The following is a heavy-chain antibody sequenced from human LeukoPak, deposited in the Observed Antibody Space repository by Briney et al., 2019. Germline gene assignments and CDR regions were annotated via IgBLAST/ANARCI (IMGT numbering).Heavy chain of an antibody. CDR2: ISSSSSYI. D-gene: IGHD3-22*01. CDR3: ARHGLYDSSDYWTFQH. Sequence: GGSLRLSCAASGFSFSSYTMNWVRQAPGKGLEWVSIISSSSSYIYYADSVKGRFTISRDNAKNSLYLQMNSLRAEDTAVYYCARHGLYDSSDYWTFQHWGQGTLVTVSS. J-gene: IGHJ1*01. V-gene: IGHV3-21*01. CDR1: GFSFSSYT.